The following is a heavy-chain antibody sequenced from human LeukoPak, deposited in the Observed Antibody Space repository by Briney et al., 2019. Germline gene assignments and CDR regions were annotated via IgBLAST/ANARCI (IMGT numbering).Heavy chain of an antibody. V-gene: IGHV1-2*02. CDR2: INPNSGGT. J-gene: IGHJ4*02. CDR3: AKSGWYGGVNYFDY. Sequence: ASVKVSCKASGYTFTGYYMHWVRQAPGQGLEWMGWINPNSGGTNYAQKFQGRVTMTRDTSISTAYMELSRLRSDDTAVYYCAKSGWYGGVNYFDYWGRGTLVTVSS. CDR1: GYTFTGYY. D-gene: IGHD6-19*01.